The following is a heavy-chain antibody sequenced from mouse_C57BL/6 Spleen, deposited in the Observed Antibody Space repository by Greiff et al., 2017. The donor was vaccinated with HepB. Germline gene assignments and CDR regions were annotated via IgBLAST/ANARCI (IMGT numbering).Heavy chain of an antibody. J-gene: IGHJ2*01. CDR3: ARADYDRGFDY. CDR2: ISYDGSN. D-gene: IGHD2-4*01. Sequence: ESGPGLVKPSQSLSLTCSVTGYSITSGYYWNWIRQFPGNKLEWMGYISYDGSNNYNPSLKNRISITRDTSKNQFFLKLNSVTTEDTATYYCARADYDRGFDYWGQGTTLTVSS. V-gene: IGHV3-6*01. CDR1: GYSITSGYY.